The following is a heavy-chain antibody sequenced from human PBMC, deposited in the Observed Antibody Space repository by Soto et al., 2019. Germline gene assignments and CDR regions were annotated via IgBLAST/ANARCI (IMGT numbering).Heavy chain of an antibody. V-gene: IGHV3-7*03. Sequence: GGSLRLSCEASGITFSGYWMSWVRQAPGKGLEWVADIKHDGSVQYYVDSVKGRSTISRDNAKKLLYLQMNGLRAEDTALYYCARAPYSNAWYRFDLWGQGTLVTVSS. CDR2: IKHDGSVQ. J-gene: IGHJ4*02. D-gene: IGHD4-4*01. CDR1: GITFSGYW. CDR3: ARAPYSNAWYRFDL.